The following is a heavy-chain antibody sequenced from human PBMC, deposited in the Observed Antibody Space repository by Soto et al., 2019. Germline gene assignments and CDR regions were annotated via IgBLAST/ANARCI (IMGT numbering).Heavy chain of an antibody. Sequence: QVQLVQSGAEVKKPGSSVKVSCKASGGTFSSYAISWVRQAPGQGLEWMGGIIPIFGTANYAQKFQGRVTITADKSTSTAYMELSSLRSEDTAVYYCARGVVVVVAAVVDYYYYGMDVWVQGTTVTVSS. D-gene: IGHD2-15*01. V-gene: IGHV1-69*06. CDR1: GGTFSSYA. J-gene: IGHJ6*02. CDR3: ARGVVVVVAAVVDYYYYGMDV. CDR2: IIPIFGTA.